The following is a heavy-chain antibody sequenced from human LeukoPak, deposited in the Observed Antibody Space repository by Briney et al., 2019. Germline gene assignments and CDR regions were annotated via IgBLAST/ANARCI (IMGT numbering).Heavy chain of an antibody. Sequence: GGSLRLSCAASGFTFSSYGMHWVRRAPGKGLEWVAFIRYDGSNKYYADSVKGRFTISRDNSKNTLYLQMNSLRAEDTAVYYCAKDLEDYYDSSGYLPSAFDIWGQGTMVTVSS. D-gene: IGHD3-22*01. CDR1: GFTFSSYG. V-gene: IGHV3-30*02. CDR2: IRYDGSNK. J-gene: IGHJ3*02. CDR3: AKDLEDYYDSSGYLPSAFDI.